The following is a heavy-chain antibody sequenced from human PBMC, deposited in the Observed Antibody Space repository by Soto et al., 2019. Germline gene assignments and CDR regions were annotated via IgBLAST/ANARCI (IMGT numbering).Heavy chain of an antibody. CDR3: ASVAKTINWPDN. CDR2: IHHSGST. V-gene: IGHV4-4*02. CDR1: AGSISSRNW. Sequence: PSETLSLTCAVSAGSISSRNWWTWVRQSPGKGLEWIGEIHHSGSTNYNPSLKSRVTISVDNSKNQFSLKLTSVTAADTAVYYCASVAKTINWPDNWGQGTLVTVSS. J-gene: IGHJ5*02.